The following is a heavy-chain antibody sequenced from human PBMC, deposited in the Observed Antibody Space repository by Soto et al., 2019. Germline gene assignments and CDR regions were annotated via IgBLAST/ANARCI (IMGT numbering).Heavy chain of an antibody. Sequence: EVQLVESGGGLVQPGRSLRLSCAASGVTFDDYAMHWVRQAPGKGLEWVAGISWNSCSIGYADSVKGRFTISRDNAKNSLYLQMNSLRAEDTALYYCAKDAVAGPNWGQGTLVTVSS. CDR2: ISWNSCSI. CDR1: GVTFDDYA. V-gene: IGHV3-9*01. CDR3: AKDAVAGPN. D-gene: IGHD6-19*01. J-gene: IGHJ4*02.